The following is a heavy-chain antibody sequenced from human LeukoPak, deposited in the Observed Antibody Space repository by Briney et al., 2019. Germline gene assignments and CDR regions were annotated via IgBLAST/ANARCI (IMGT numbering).Heavy chain of an antibody. J-gene: IGHJ6*03. Sequence: GESLKISCKGSGYSFTNYWIGWVRQMPRKGLEWMGIIYPGDSATRYSPSFQGQVTISADKSISTAYLQWSSLKASESAMYYCARRIAARPDPGRRSHPSYYYYYMDVWGKGTTVTVSS. CDR1: GYSFTNYW. V-gene: IGHV5-51*01. CDR2: IYPGDSAT. CDR3: ARRIAARPDPGRRSHPSYYYYYMDV. D-gene: IGHD6-6*01.